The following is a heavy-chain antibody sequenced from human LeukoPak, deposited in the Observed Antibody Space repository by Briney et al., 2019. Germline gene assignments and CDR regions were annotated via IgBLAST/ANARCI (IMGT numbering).Heavy chain of an antibody. CDR3: ARGEYCSGGSCYPNWFDP. CDR1: GFTFSSYS. V-gene: IGHV3-21*01. D-gene: IGHD2-15*01. CDR2: ISSSSSYI. Sequence: GGSLRLSCAASGFTFSSYSMNWVRQAPGKGLEWVSSISSSSSYIYYADSVKGRFTISRDNAKNSLYLQMNSLRAEDAAVYYCARGEYCSGGSCYPNWFDPWGQGTLVTVSS. J-gene: IGHJ5*02.